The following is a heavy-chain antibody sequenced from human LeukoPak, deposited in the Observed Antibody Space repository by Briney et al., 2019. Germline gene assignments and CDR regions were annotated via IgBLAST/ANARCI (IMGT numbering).Heavy chain of an antibody. V-gene: IGHV1-46*01. Sequence: GASVKVSCKASGYTFINNWMHWVRQAPGQGLEWVGLINPTGTTTLYAQKLQGRVTMTTDTSTSTAYMELRSLRSDDTAVYYCARATGRVVRGITWRYFDYWGQGTLVTVSS. CDR2: INPTGTTT. CDR3: ARATGRVVRGITWRYFDY. CDR1: GYTFINNW. D-gene: IGHD3-10*01. J-gene: IGHJ4*02.